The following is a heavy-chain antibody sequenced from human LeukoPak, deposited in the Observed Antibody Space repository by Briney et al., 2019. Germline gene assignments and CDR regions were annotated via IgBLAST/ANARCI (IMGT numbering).Heavy chain of an antibody. J-gene: IGHJ4*02. V-gene: IGHV3-33*01. CDR1: GFTFSSYG. D-gene: IGHD3-16*02. CDR3: ARDEAYYDYVWGSYRVSGPLDY. CDR2: IWYDGSNK. Sequence: GGSLRLSCAASGFTFSSYGMHWVRQAPGKGLEWVAVIWYDGSNKYYADPVKGRFTISRDNSKNTLYLQMNSLRAEDTAVYYCARDEAYYDYVWGSYRVSGPLDYWGQGTLVTVSS.